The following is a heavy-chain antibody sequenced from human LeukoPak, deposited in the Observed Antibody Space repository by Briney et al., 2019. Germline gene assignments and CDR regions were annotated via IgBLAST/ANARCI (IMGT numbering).Heavy chain of an antibody. D-gene: IGHD3-22*01. CDR3: AATMIPRWYAFDI. V-gene: IGHV1-8*01. CDR2: MNPNSGNT. J-gene: IGHJ3*02. Sequence: GASVKVSCKASGYTFTSYDINWVRQATGQGLEWMGWMNPNSGNTGYAQKFQGRVTMTRNTSISTAYMELSSLRSEDTAVYYCAATMIPRWYAFDIWGQGTMVTVSS. CDR1: GYTFTSYD.